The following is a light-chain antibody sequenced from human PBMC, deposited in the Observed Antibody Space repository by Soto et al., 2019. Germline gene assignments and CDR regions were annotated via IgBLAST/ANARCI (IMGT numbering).Light chain of an antibody. J-gene: IGLJ2*01. CDR3: GTWDASLSAGI. CDR2: DDN. Sequence: QSVLTQPPSLSAAPRQKVTISCSGSTSNIGNNYVSWYQQLPGTAPKLLIYDDNKRPSGILDRFSGSRSGTSATLAITGRQTWDEAEYYCGTWDASLSAGIFGGGTQLTVL. V-gene: IGLV1-51*01. CDR1: TSNIGNNY.